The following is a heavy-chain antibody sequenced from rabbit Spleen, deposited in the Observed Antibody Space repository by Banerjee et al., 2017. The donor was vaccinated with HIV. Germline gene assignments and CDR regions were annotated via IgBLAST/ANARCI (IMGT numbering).Heavy chain of an antibody. CDR3: AREKSGDYGYDL. CDR2: IYAGSSGST. V-gene: IGHV1S40*01. D-gene: IGHD6-1*01. J-gene: IGHJ4*01. Sequence: QELVESAGGLVNPGGSLTLTCTASGFSFSSSYDMCWVRQAPGKGLEWIACIYAGSSGSTYYASWAKGRFTISKTSSTTVTLHMTSLTAADTATYFCAREKSGDYGYDLWGPGTLVTVS. CDR1: GFSFSSSYD.